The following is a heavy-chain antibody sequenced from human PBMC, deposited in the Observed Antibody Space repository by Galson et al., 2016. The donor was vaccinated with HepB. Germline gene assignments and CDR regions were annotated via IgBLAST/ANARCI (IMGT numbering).Heavy chain of an antibody. Sequence: SLRLSCAASGFTFSSYGMHWVRQAPGKGLEWVAFMWSDGNDKYYADSVKGRFTISRDNSKNTLYLQMNSLRAEDTAVYYCARPYYDILTGALQHWGQGTLVTVSS. D-gene: IGHD3-9*01. CDR1: GFTFSSYG. J-gene: IGHJ1*01. CDR2: MWSDGNDK. CDR3: ARPYYDILTGALQH. V-gene: IGHV3-33*01.